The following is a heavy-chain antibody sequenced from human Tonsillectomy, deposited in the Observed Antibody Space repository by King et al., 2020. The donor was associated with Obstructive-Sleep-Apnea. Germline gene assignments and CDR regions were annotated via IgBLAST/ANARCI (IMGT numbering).Heavy chain of an antibody. V-gene: IGHV5-51*01. CDR1: GYSFSNYW. CDR2: IYPGDSDT. J-gene: IGHJ4*02. CDR3: ARQGKGTVMVTPYFGY. Sequence: QLVQSGAEVKKPGESLKISCKSSGYSFSNYWIGWVRQMPGKGLEWMGIIYPGDSDTRYSPSFQGQVTISADKSISTAHLQWSSLKASDTAMYYCARQGKGTVMVTPYFGYWGQGTLVTVSS. D-gene: IGHD5-18*01.